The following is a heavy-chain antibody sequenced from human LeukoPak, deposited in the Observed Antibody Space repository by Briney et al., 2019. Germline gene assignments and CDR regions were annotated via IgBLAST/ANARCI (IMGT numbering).Heavy chain of an antibody. Sequence: SETLSLTCAVYGGSFSGYNWSWIRQPPGKGLEWIGEINHSGSTNYNPSLKSRVTISVDTSKNQLSLKLSSVTAADTALYYSARDRDCSSTNCQGWSDPWGQGTLVTVSS. D-gene: IGHD2-2*01. CDR1: GGSFSGYN. J-gene: IGHJ5*02. V-gene: IGHV4-34*01. CDR3: ARDRDCSSTNCQGWSDP. CDR2: INHSGST.